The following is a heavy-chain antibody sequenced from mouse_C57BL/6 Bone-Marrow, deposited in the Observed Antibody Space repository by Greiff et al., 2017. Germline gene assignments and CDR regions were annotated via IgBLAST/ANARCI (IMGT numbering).Heavy chain of an antibody. CDR1: GYTFTSYW. CDR3: AGGPPPWLAY. CDR2: IDPSDSYT. Sequence: QVQLQQPGAELVKPGASVKLSCKASGYTFTSYWMQWVKQRPGQGLEWIGEIDPSDSYTNYNQKFKGKATLTVDTSSSTAYMQLSSLTSEDSAVYYCAGGPPPWLAYWGQGTLVTVSA. V-gene: IGHV1-50*01. J-gene: IGHJ3*01. D-gene: IGHD1-1*02.